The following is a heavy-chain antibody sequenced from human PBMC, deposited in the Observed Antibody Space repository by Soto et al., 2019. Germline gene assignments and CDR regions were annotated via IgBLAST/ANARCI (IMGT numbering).Heavy chain of an antibody. D-gene: IGHD3-3*01. Sequence: QVQLVESGGGVVQPGRSLRLSCAASGFTFSSYGMHWVRQAPGKGLEWVAVISYDGSNKYYADSVKGRFTISRDNSKNTLYLQMNSLRAEDTAVYYCAKDRHPDGVAFFDYWGQGTLVTVSS. CDR1: GFTFSSYG. J-gene: IGHJ4*02. CDR2: ISYDGSNK. V-gene: IGHV3-30*18. CDR3: AKDRHPDGVAFFDY.